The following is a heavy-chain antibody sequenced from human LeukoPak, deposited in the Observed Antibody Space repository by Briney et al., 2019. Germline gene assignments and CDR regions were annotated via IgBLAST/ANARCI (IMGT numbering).Heavy chain of an antibody. V-gene: IGHV4-34*01. J-gene: IGHJ4*02. Sequence: SETLSLTCAVYGGSFSGYYWSWIRQPPGKGLEWIGEINHSGSTNYNPPLKSRVTISVDTSKNQFSLKLSSVTAADTAVYYCARGSGITMVRGPFDYWGQGTLVTVSS. CDR3: ARGSGITMVRGPFDY. CDR1: GGSFSGYY. CDR2: INHSGST. D-gene: IGHD3-10*01.